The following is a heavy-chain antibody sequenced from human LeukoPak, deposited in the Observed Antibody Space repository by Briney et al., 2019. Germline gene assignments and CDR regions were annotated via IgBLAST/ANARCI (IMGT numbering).Heavy chain of an antibody. CDR2: ISGSGGST. D-gene: IGHD6-25*01. Sequence: GGSLRLSCAASGSTFSGYAMSWVRQAPGKGLEWVSAISGSGGSTYYADSVKGRFTISRDNSKNTLYLQMNSLRAEDTAVYYCAKDSGFSGYNIFDYWGQGTLVTVSS. CDR3: AKDSGFSGYNIFDY. J-gene: IGHJ4*02. CDR1: GSTFSGYA. V-gene: IGHV3-23*01.